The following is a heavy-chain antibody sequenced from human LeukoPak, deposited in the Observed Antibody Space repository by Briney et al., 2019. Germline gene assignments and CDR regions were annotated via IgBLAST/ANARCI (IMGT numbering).Heavy chain of an antibody. D-gene: IGHD1-26*01. Sequence: GESLKISCEVSGYRFTSYWITWVRQVPGKGLEWMGTIDPSDSYSNYSPSFQGHVTISTDKSTSTAYLQWSSLKASDTAMYYCARRLSSGSYHLFLDAFDIWGQGTKVTVSS. J-gene: IGHJ3*02. CDR3: ARRLSSGSYHLFLDAFDI. CDR2: IDPSDSYS. CDR1: GYRFTSYW. V-gene: IGHV5-10-1*01.